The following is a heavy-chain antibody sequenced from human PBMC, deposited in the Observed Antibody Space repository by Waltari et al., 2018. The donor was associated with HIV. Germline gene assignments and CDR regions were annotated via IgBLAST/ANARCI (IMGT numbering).Heavy chain of an antibody. CDR2: LNHSGST. D-gene: IGHD3-22*01. CDR3: ARGAYGTEDSSGYYQGYFDL. V-gene: IGHV4-34*01. CDR1: GGSFSGYY. Sequence: QVQLQQWGAGLLKPSETLSLTCAVYGGSFSGYYWSWIRQPPGKGLEWIGELNHSGSTNYNPSLKSRVTISVDTSKNQFSLRLGSVTAADTAVYYCARGAYGTEDSSGYYQGYFDLWGRGTLVTVSS. J-gene: IGHJ2*01.